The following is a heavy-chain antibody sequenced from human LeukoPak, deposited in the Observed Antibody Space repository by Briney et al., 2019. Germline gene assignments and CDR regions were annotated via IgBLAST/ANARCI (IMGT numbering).Heavy chain of an antibody. Sequence: GSLRLSCAASGFTFSSYSMNWVRQAPGKGLEWVSSISSSSSYIYYADSVKGRFTISRDNAKNSLYLQMNSLRAEDTAVYYCASLITGTIGDDAFDIRGQGTMVTVSS. CDR3: ASLITGTIGDDAFDI. D-gene: IGHD1-7*01. CDR2: ISSSSSYI. V-gene: IGHV3-21*01. J-gene: IGHJ3*02. CDR1: GFTFSSYS.